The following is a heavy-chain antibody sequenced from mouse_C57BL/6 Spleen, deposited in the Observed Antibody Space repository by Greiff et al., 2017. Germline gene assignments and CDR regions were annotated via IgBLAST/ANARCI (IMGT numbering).Heavy chain of an antibody. Sequence: EVKVVESGGGLVKPGGSLKLSCAASGFTFSSYAMSWVRQTPEKRLEWVATISDGGSYTYYPDNVKGRFTISRDNAKNNLYLQMSHLKSEDTAMYYCARGNWDWYFDYWGQGTTLTVSS. J-gene: IGHJ2*01. CDR3: ARGNWDWYFDY. CDR1: GFTFSSYA. V-gene: IGHV5-4*03. CDR2: ISDGGSYT. D-gene: IGHD4-1*01.